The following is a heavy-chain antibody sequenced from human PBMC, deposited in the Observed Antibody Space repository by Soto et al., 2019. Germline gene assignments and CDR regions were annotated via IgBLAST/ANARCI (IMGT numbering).Heavy chain of an antibody. CDR2: TSSSGSST. J-gene: IGHJ4*02. D-gene: IGHD5-12*01. CDR3: AQGLRSAYCPFDY. V-gene: IGHV3-23*01. Sequence: EVQLLESGGGLVQPGGSLRLSCAASGFTFSSYAMSWVRQAPGKGLEWVSGTSSSGSSTYYAASVQGRFTISRDNSKNTLYLQMNSLSAEDTAVYYCAQGLRSAYCPFDYWGQGTLVTVSS. CDR1: GFTFSSYA.